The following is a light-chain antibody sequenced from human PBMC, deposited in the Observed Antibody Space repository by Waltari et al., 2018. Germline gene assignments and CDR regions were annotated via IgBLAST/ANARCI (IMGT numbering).Light chain of an antibody. V-gene: IGKV1-27*01. CDR3: QKYNSAPRT. Sequence: DIQMTQSPSSLSASVGDRVTITCRASQGISNYLAWYQQKPGKVPKLLIYEADILQAGVPSRFSSSGSETDFTLTISRLQPEDAAIYYCQKYNSAPRTFGQGTKVEIK. J-gene: IGKJ1*01. CDR1: QGISNY. CDR2: EAD.